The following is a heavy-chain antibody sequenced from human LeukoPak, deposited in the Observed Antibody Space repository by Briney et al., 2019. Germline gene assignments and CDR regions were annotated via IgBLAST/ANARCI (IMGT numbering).Heavy chain of an antibody. CDR2: IYYSGST. CDR1: GGSISSSSYY. V-gene: IGHV4-39*07. CDR3: ARDRGTIFGGGY. D-gene: IGHD3-3*01. J-gene: IGHJ4*02. Sequence: PSETLSLTCTVSGGSISSSSYYWGWIRQPPGKGLEWIGSIYYSGSTYYNPSLKSRVTISVDTSKNQFSLKLSSVTAADTAVYYCARDRGTIFGGGYWGQGTLVTVSS.